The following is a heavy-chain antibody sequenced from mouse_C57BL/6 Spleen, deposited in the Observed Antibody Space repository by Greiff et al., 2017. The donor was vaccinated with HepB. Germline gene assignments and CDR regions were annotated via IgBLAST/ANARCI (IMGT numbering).Heavy chain of an antibody. CDR3: RGDYGSSPWFAY. V-gene: IGHV1-15*01. Sequence: VQLQQSGAELVRPGASVTLSCKASGYTFTDYEMHWVKQTPVHGLEWIGAIDPETGGTAYNQKFKGKAILTADKSSSTAYMELRSLTSEDSAVDYCRGDYGSSPWFAYWGQGTLVTVSA. D-gene: IGHD1-1*01. CDR2: IDPETGGT. CDR1: GYTFTDYE. J-gene: IGHJ3*01.